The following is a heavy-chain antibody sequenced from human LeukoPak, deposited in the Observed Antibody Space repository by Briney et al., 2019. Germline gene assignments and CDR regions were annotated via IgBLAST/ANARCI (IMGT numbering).Heavy chain of an antibody. CDR3: ATEALRPYPAFDS. V-gene: IGHV3-48*03. CDR1: RFTFSSYE. D-gene: IGHD3-16*01. Sequence: GGSLRLSCAASRFTFSSYEMNWVRQAPGKGLEWVSYISSSATTILYADSVKGRFTISRDNSKNTLYLQMNSLRAEDTAVYYCATEALRPYPAFDSWGHGTLVTVSS. CDR2: ISSSATTI. J-gene: IGHJ4*01.